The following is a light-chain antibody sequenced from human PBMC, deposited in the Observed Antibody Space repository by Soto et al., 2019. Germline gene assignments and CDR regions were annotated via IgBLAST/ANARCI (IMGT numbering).Light chain of an antibody. V-gene: IGKV3-15*01. CDR1: QSVSSN. CDR3: QQYGSSPGLT. CDR2: GAS. Sequence: EIVMTQSPATLSVSPGERATLSCRASQSVSSNLAWYQQKPGQAPRLLIYGASTRATGIPARFSGSGSGTEFTLTISSLQSEDLAVYYCQQYGSSPGLTFGGGTKVDIK. J-gene: IGKJ4*01.